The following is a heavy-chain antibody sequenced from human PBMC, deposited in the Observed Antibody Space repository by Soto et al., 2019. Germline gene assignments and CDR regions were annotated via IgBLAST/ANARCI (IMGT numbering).Heavy chain of an antibody. CDR2: ISAYDGNT. J-gene: IGHJ6*02. Sequence: GASVKVSCKASGYRFTSYGINWVRQAPGQGLEWLGWISAYDGNTNYAQILQGRVSMTTDTSANTAYMELRSLRADDTAMYYCARGGYYDSSGSRNYYYYGMNVWGQGTTVTV. CDR1: GYRFTSYG. CDR3: ARGGYYDSSGSRNYYYYGMNV. D-gene: IGHD3-22*01. V-gene: IGHV1-18*01.